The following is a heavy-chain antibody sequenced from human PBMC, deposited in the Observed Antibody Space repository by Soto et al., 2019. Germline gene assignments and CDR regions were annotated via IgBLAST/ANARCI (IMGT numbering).Heavy chain of an antibody. V-gene: IGHV3-30*18. CDR1: GFTVSSYG. D-gene: IGHD6-6*01. CDR3: AKDKIAARPLPDY. CDR2: ISYDGSNK. J-gene: IGHJ4*02. Sequence: HGCCLRLCCAASGFTVSSYGMHWVRQAPGKGLEWVAVISYDGSNKYYADSVKGRFTISRDNSKNTLYLQMNSLRAEDTAVYYCAKDKIAARPLPDYWGQGTLVTVSS.